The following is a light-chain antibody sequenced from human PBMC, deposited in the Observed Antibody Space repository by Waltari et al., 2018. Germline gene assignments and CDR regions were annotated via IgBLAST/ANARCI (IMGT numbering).Light chain of an antibody. Sequence: EIVLTQSPGTLSLSPGERATLSCRASQSVSRSFLAWFQQKPGQAPRLLIYGASSRATGVPERFSGSGSGTDFSLTINTLEPEDSAVYYCQQYSTSPELTFGGGTKVEIK. J-gene: IGKJ4*01. CDR3: QQYSTSPELT. V-gene: IGKV3-20*01. CDR1: QSVSRSF. CDR2: GAS.